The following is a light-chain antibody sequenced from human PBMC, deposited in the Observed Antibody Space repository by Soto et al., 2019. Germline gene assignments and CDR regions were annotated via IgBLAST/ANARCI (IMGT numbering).Light chain of an antibody. CDR3: SSYTSGSTYVV. J-gene: IGLJ2*01. Sequence: QSALTQPASVSGSTGQSITISCTGSSSDIGGYRYVSWYQQYPGKAPKLIIYELIKRPSGVSNHFSGSKSANTASLTISGLQADDEADYYCSSYTSGSTYVVFGGGTKLTVL. CDR1: SSDIGGYRY. CDR2: ELI. V-gene: IGLV2-14*01.